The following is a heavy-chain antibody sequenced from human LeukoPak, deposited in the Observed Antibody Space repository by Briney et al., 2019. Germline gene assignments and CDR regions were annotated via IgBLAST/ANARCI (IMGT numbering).Heavy chain of an antibody. CDR2: SSRRGSTI. CDR3: ARGPWSGTIDY. CDR1: GFIFSDYY. D-gene: IGHD1-7*01. Sequence: GGSLRLSCVASGFIFSDYYMSWIGQAGGRGGEWVSYSSRRGSTIYYADSVKGRFTISRDNVKNLLYLQMNSLRAEDTAVYYCARGPWSGTIDYWGQGTLVTVSS. V-gene: IGHV3-11*01. J-gene: IGHJ4*02.